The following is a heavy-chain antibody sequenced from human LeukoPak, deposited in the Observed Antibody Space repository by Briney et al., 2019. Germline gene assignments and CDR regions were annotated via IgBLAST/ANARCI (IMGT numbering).Heavy chain of an antibody. Sequence: ASVKVSCKASGGTFSSYAISWVRQAPGQGLEWMGGIIPIFGTANYAQKFQGRVTITADKSTSTAYMELSSLRSEDTAVYYCARGHSSGWYVGYGGQGTVVTVSS. V-gene: IGHV1-69*06. CDR3: ARGHSSGWYVGY. D-gene: IGHD6-19*01. CDR1: GGTFSSYA. CDR2: IIPIFGTA. J-gene: IGHJ4*02.